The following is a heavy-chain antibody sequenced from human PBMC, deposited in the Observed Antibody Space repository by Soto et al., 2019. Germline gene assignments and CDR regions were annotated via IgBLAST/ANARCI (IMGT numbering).Heavy chain of an antibody. Sequence: LVESGGGLVYPGGSLRLSCEGSGFRFSDHSMNWVRQAPGKGLQWIAYISSNGDITYYADSVKGRFTVSRDNANNALFLQMNSLRDDDTATYDCARLPKGSLVTGWGQGARVTVSS. J-gene: IGHJ4*02. CDR1: GFRFSDHS. D-gene: IGHD2-21*02. CDR3: ARLPKGSLVTG. V-gene: IGHV3-48*02. CDR2: ISSNGDIT.